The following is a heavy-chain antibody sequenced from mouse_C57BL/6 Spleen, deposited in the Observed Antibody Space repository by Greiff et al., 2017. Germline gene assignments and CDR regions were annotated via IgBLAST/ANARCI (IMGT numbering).Heavy chain of an antibody. V-gene: IGHV1-80*01. CDR2: IYPGDGDT. CDR3: AREDYGSRPFAY. D-gene: IGHD1-1*01. J-gene: IGHJ3*01. CDR1: GYAFSSYW. Sequence: QVQLKQSGAELVKPGASVKISCKASGYAFSSYWMNWVKQRPGKGLEWIGQIYPGDGDTNYNGKFKGKATLTADKSSSTDYMQLSSLTSENSAVYFGAREDYGSRPFAYWGQGTLVTVSA.